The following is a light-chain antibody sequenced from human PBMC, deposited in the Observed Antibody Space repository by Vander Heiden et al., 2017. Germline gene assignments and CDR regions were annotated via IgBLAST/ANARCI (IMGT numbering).Light chain of an antibody. V-gene: IGKV1-5*03. CDR3: QQYTSYSPT. CDR2: KAS. J-gene: IGKJ1*01. CDR1: QSISSW. Sequence: DILMTHSPSTLSASVGDRVTITCRASQSISSWLAWYQQKPGKAPKLLIYKASSLESGVPSRFSGSGSGTEFTLTISSLQPDDFATYYCQQYTSYSPTFGQWTKVEIK.